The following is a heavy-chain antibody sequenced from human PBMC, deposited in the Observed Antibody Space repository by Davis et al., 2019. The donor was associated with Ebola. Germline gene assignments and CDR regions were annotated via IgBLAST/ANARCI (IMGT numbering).Heavy chain of an antibody. J-gene: IGHJ4*02. V-gene: IGHV4-59*08. CDR3: ARHDIVVVVAATNPFDY. Sequence: SETLSLTCTVSGGSISSYYWSWIRQPPGKGLEWIGYIYYSGSTNYNPSLKSRVTISVDTSKNQFSLKLSSVTAADTAVYYCARHDIVVVVAATNPFDYWGQGTLVTVSS. CDR2: IYYSGST. D-gene: IGHD2-15*01. CDR1: GGSISSYY.